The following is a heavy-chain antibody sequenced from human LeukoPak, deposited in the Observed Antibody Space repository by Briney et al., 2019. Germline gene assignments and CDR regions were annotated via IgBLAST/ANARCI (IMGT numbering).Heavy chain of an antibody. D-gene: IGHD6-19*01. CDR2: IYYSGST. Sequence: PSETLSLTCTVSGGSISSGDYYWSWIRQPPGKGLERLGYIYYSGSTYYNPSLKSRVTISVDTSKNQFSLKLSSVTAADTAVYYCARVNPAIAVAGGDAFDIWGQGTMVTVSS. V-gene: IGHV4-30-4*08. J-gene: IGHJ3*02. CDR1: GGSISSGDYY. CDR3: ARVNPAIAVAGGDAFDI.